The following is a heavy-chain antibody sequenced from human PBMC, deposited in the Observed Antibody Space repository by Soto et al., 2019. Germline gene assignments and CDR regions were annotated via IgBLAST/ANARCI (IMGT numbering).Heavy chain of an antibody. CDR3: ARHSVTYDDFDY. CDR2: IYYSGST. J-gene: IGHJ4*02. CDR1: GGSIRSYY. V-gene: IGHV4-59*08. Sequence: QVQLQESGPGVVKPSETLSLTCTVSGGSIRSYYWSWIRQPPGKGVAWIGYIYYSGSTNYNPSLKSRVTIAVDTANNQLSQTLTSVTAADMAGHYCARHSVTYDDFDYWGQGTLVTVSS. D-gene: IGHD5-12*01.